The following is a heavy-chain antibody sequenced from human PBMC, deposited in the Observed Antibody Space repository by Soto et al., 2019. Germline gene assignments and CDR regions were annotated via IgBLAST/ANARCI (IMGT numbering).Heavy chain of an antibody. Sequence: SETLSLTCTVSGGSIRSYCWNWIRQRPGEGLEWIGFVYYRGSTDYNPSLRSRMTISADTSRNQFYLDVSSVTVADTAIYYCAASGAPEGDWFDPWGQGILVTVS. D-gene: IGHD2-8*02. V-gene: IGHV4-59*06. J-gene: IGHJ5*02. CDR1: GGSIRSYC. CDR2: VYYRGST. CDR3: AASGAPEGDWFDP.